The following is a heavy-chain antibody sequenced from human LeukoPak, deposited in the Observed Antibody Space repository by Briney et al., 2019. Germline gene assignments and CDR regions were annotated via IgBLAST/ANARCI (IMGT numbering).Heavy chain of an antibody. D-gene: IGHD6-19*01. CDR1: GYTFTSYG. CDR3: ARSYSYSSGWTLNYHFDY. CDR2: ISAYNGNT. J-gene: IGHJ4*02. V-gene: IGHV1-18*01. Sequence: GASVKVSCKASGYTFTSYGISWVRQAPGQGLEWMGWISAYNGNTNYAQKLQGRVTMTTDTSTSTAYMELRSLRSDDTAVYYCARSYSYSSGWTLNYHFDYWGQGTLVTVSS.